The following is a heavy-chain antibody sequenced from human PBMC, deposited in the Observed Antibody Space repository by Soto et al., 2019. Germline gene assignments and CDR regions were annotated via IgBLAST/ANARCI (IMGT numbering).Heavy chain of an antibody. CDR3: ARGRTVRDHDDFDL. Sequence: QEQLVESGGGVVQPGRSLRLSCAASGFTFSSYSMHWVRQAPGKGLEWVAAMSYDGNSKYFADSVKGRFTISRDNSKNTLSLQMNSLGAEDSAVYYCARGRTVRDHDDFDLWGQGTLVTVSS. V-gene: IGHV3-30-3*01. J-gene: IGHJ4*02. CDR2: MSYDGNSK. D-gene: IGHD1-1*01. CDR1: GFTFSSYS.